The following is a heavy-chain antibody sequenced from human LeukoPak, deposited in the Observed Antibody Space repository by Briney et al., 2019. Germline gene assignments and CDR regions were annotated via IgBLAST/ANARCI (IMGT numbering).Heavy chain of an antibody. V-gene: IGHV3-30-3*01. CDR3: ATSPRYTQQLGYFDY. Sequence: PGGSLRLSCAASGLTFSSYAMHWVRQAPGKGLEWVAVISFDETNKYYADSVKGRFTISRDNPKNTLYLQMNSLRPEDTAVYYCATSPRYTQQLGYFDYWGQGTLVTVSS. J-gene: IGHJ4*02. D-gene: IGHD6-13*01. CDR1: GLTFSSYA. CDR2: ISFDETNK.